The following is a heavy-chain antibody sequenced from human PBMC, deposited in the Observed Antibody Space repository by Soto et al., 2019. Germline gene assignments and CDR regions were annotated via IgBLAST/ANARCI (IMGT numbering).Heavy chain of an antibody. J-gene: IGHJ6*03. CDR2: IYYSGST. CDR3: ARALGGGPRRQHYDFWSGYFYYYMDV. Sequence: SDTLSLTCTVSGGSISSGGYYWSWIRQPPGKGLEWIGYIYYSGSTNYNPSLKSRVTISVDTSKNQFSLKLSSVTAADTAVYYCARALGGGPRRQHYDFWSGYFYYYMDVWGKGTTVTVSS. V-gene: IGHV4-61*08. D-gene: IGHD3-3*01. CDR1: GGSISSGGYY.